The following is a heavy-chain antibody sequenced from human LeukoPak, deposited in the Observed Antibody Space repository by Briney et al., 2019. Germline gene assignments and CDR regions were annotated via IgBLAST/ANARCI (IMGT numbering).Heavy chain of an antibody. CDR1: GGSISRYY. D-gene: IGHD3-9*01. J-gene: IGHJ5*02. Sequence: SETLSLTCTVSGGSISRYYWSWIRQPPGKGLEWIGYIYYSGGTNYNPSLKSRVTISVDTSKNQVYLKLSSVTAGDTAVYYCARHLSLPGYYLVDPWRGGTVDSVS. CDR2: IYYSGGT. CDR3: ARHLSLPGYYLVDP. V-gene: IGHV4-59*08.